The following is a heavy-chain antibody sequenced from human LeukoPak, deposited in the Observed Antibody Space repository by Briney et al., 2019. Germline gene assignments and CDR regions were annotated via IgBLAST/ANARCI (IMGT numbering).Heavy chain of an antibody. Sequence: PGGSLRLSCVAAGFTFDDYAIHWVRQLPGQGLEWFSLISADGGSTNYADSVKGRFTFSRDNSKNSLYLQMNSPRSEDTALYYCAKDRNVRGYVYGSGAFDIWGQGTMVTVSS. D-gene: IGHD3-16*01. CDR2: ISADGGST. J-gene: IGHJ3*02. V-gene: IGHV3-43*02. CDR1: GFTFDDYA. CDR3: AKDRNVRGYVYGSGAFDI.